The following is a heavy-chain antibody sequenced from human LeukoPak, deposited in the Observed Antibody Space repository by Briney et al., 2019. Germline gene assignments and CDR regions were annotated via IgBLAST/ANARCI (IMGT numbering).Heavy chain of an antibody. CDR1: GFTFSSYA. V-gene: IGHV3-23*01. CDR2: ISGCGGST. J-gene: IGHJ4*02. CDR3: AKAKYQLPHFDY. Sequence: GGSLRLSCAASGFTFSSYAMSWVRQAPGKGLEWVSAISGCGGSTYYADSVEGRFTISRDNSKNTLYLQMNSLRAEDTAVYYCAKAKYQLPHFDYWGQGTLVTVSS. D-gene: IGHD2-2*01.